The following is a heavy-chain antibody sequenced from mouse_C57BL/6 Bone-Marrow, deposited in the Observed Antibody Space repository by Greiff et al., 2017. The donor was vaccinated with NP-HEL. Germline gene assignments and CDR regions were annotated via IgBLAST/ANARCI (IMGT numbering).Heavy chain of an antibody. CDR2: IDPEDGDT. V-gene: IGHV14-1*01. CDR3: TPRGSIYFCY. CDR1: GFNINDYY. J-gene: IGHJ2*01. Sequence: VQLQQSGAELVRPGASVKLSCTASGFNINDYYMHWVKQRPEQGLEWIGRIDPEDGDTEYAPKFQGKATMTADTSSNTAYLQLSSLTSEDTAVYYSTPRGSIYFCYWGQGTTLTVSS. D-gene: IGHD1-1*01.